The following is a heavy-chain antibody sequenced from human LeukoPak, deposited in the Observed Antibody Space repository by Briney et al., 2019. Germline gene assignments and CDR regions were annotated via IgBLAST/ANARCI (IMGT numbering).Heavy chain of an antibody. CDR1: GFTFSTYE. Sequence: LAGGSLRLSCAASGFTFSTYEMNWVRQAPGKGLEWVSYISSSGSPIYYADPVKGRFTISRDNAKNSLYLQMNSLRAEDTAVYYCATGGGGYSYGYSINWGQGTLVTVSS. CDR2: ISSSGSPI. V-gene: IGHV3-48*03. D-gene: IGHD5-18*01. J-gene: IGHJ4*02. CDR3: ATGGGGYSYGYSIN.